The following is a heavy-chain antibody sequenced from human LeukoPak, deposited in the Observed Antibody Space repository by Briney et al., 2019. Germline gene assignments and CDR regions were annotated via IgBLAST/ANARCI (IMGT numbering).Heavy chain of an antibody. Sequence: HRASVKVSCKASGGTFSNYAISWVRQAPGQGLEWMGRIIPILGIANYAQKFQGRVTITADKSTSTVYMELSSLRSEDTAVYYCARGFDYYDSSGYHPPDVWGQGTTVTVSS. J-gene: IGHJ6*02. CDR3: ARGFDYYDSSGYHPPDV. D-gene: IGHD3-22*01. CDR1: GGTFSNYA. V-gene: IGHV1-69*04. CDR2: IIPILGIA.